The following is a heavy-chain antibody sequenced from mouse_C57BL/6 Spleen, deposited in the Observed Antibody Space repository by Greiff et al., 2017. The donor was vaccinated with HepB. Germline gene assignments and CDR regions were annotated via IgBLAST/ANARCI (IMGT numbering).Heavy chain of an antibody. CDR1: GYTFTDYN. CDR2: INPNNGGT. Sequence: EVKLQQSGPELVKPGASVKIPCKASGYTFTDYNMDWVKQSHGKSLEWIGDINPNNGGTIYNQKFKGKATLTVDNSSSTAYMELRSLTSADTAVYYCARFTTVVAYYAMDYWGQGTSVTVSS. V-gene: IGHV1-18*01. J-gene: IGHJ4*01. CDR3: ARFTTVVAYYAMDY. D-gene: IGHD1-1*01.